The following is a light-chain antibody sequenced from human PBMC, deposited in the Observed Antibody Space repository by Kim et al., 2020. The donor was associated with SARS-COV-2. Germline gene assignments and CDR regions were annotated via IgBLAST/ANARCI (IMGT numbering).Light chain of an antibody. CDR3: QQYNRPATWT. CDR2: DAC. V-gene: IGKV1-5*01. CDR1: QSISSW. J-gene: IGKJ1*01. Sequence: DIQMTQSPSTLSASIGDRVTITCRASQSISSWLAWYQQKPGKAPKLLIYDACTLEGGVPSRFSGSGSGTEFTLTISSLQPDDFATYYCQQYNRPATWTFGQGTKVDIK.